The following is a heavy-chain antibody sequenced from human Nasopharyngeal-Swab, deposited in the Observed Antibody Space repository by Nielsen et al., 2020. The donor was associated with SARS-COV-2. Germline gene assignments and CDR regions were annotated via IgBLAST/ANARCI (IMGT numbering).Heavy chain of an antibody. CDR1: GGSFSGYY. CDR2: INHSGST. D-gene: IGHD3-10*01. V-gene: IGHV4-34*01. J-gene: IGHJ4*02. CDR3: ARGSMVRGVLFDY. Sequence: GSLRLSCAVYGGSFSGYYWSWIRQPPGKGLEWIGEINHSGSTNYNPSLKSRVTISVDTSKNQFSLKLSSVTAADTAVYYCARGSMVRGVLFDYWGQGTLVTVSS.